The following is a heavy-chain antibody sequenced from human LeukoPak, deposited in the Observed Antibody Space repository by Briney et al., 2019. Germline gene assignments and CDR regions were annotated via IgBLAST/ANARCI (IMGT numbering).Heavy chain of an antibody. V-gene: IGHV3-21*01. J-gene: IGHJ6*03. CDR1: GFTFNTYN. CDR2: ITSSSSYI. D-gene: IGHD4/OR15-4a*01. CDR3: ARGLTGYYYYYMDV. Sequence: GGSLRLSCAASGFTFNTYNMNWVRQAPGQGLEWVSSITSSSSYIYYADSVKGRFTISRDNAKNSLYLQMNSLRAEDTAVYYCARGLTGYYYYYMDVWGKGTTVTVSS.